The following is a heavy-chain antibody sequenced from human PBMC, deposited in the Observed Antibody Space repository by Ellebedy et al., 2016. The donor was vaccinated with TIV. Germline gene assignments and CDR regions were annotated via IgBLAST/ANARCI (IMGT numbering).Heavy chain of an antibody. V-gene: IGHV3-48*02. CDR2: ISSSSSTI. Sequence: GESLKISCAASGFTFSSYSMNWVRQAPGKGLEWVSYISSSSSTIYYADSVKGRFTIPRDNAKKSLYLQMNSLRDEDTAVYYCARDYYNSSGYYYGDEWGQGTLVTVSS. CDR3: ARDYYNSSGYYYGDE. CDR1: GFTFSSYS. J-gene: IGHJ4*02. D-gene: IGHD3-22*01.